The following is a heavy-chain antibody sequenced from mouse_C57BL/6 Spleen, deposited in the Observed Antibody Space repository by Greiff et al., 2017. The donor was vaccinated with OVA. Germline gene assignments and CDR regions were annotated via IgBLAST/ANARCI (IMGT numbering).Heavy chain of an antibody. Sequence: VQLKQSGAELVKPGASVKLSCTASGFNIKDYYMHWVKQRTEQGLAWIGRIDPEDGETKYAPQFPGKATITADTSSNTAYLQLSSLTAEDTAVYDCARDYDGYYGAMDYWGQGTSVTVSS. J-gene: IGHJ4*01. CDR2: IDPEDGET. D-gene: IGHD2-3*01. CDR1: GFNIKDYY. CDR3: ARDYDGYYGAMDY. V-gene: IGHV14-2*01.